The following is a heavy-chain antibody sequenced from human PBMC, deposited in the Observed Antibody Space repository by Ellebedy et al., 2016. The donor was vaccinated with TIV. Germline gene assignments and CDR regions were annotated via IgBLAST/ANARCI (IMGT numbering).Heavy chain of an antibody. D-gene: IGHD2-15*01. Sequence: ASVKVSXKASGYTFTSYDINWVRQAPGQGLEWMGWMTPNSGNTAFAQKFQGRVTMTRNTSISTAYMELNSLTSEDTAVYYCARGLPAHDTWGQGTLVTVSS. CDR2: MTPNSGNT. CDR1: GYTFTSYD. V-gene: IGHV1-8*01. CDR3: ARGLPAHDT. J-gene: IGHJ5*02.